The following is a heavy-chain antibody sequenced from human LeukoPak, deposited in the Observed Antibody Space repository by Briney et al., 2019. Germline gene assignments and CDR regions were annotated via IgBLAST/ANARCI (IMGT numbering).Heavy chain of an antibody. Sequence: GGSLRLSCAASGFTVSSNYMSWVRQAPGKGLEWVSYISSSGSTIYYADSVKGRFTISRDNAKNSLYLQMSSLRVEDTAVYYCARGEIYRVFDYWGQGTLVTVSS. CDR1: GFTVSSNY. D-gene: IGHD2/OR15-2a*01. J-gene: IGHJ4*02. CDR2: ISSSGSTI. V-gene: IGHV3-11*04. CDR3: ARGEIYRVFDY.